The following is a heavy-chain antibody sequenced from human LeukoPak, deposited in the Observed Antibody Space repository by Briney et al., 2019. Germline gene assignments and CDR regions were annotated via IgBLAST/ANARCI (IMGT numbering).Heavy chain of an antibody. V-gene: IGHV3-23*01. CDR2: INNGGGGT. CDR1: GFIFTNYA. CDR3: ARSGLATCHY. Sequence: QAGGSLRLSCQASGFIFTNYAMSWVRQAPGKGLEWVSSINNGGGGTFFADSVKGRFTISRDDSRGMVYLQMNSLSAEDMAVYYCARSGLATCHYWGQGTLVTVSS. D-gene: IGHD3-10*01. J-gene: IGHJ4*02.